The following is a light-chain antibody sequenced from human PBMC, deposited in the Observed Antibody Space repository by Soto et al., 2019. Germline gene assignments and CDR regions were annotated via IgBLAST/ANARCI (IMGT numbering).Light chain of an antibody. CDR1: SSNIGSNT. CDR3: QSYDSSLSGSV. Sequence: QSVLTQPPSVSGTPGQRVTISCSGSSSNIGSNTVNWYQQVPGTAPKLLIFSNDQRPSGVPDRFSGSKSGTSASLAITGLQAEDEADYYCQSYDSSLSGSVFGGGTKLTVL. CDR2: SND. J-gene: IGLJ2*01. V-gene: IGLV1-44*01.